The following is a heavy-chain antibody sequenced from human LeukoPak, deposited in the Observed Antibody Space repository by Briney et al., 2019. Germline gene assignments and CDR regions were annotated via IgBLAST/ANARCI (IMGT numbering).Heavy chain of an antibody. CDR3: ARCASGQQLVHYYYGMDV. Sequence: SETLSLTCTVSGGSISSYYWSWIRQPPGKGLEWIGYIYYSGSTNYNPSLKSRVTISVDTSKNQFSLKLSSVTAADTAVYYCARCASGQQLVHYYYGMDVWGQGTTVTVSS. V-gene: IGHV4-59*01. J-gene: IGHJ6*02. CDR1: GGSISSYY. CDR2: IYYSGST. D-gene: IGHD6-13*01.